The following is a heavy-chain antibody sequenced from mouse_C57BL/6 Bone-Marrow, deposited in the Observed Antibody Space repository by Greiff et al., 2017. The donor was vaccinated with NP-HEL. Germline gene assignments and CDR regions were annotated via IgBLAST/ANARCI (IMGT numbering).Heavy chain of an antibody. Sequence: QVQLQQSGPELVKPGASVKISCKASGYSFTSYYIHWVKQRPGQGLEWIGWIYPGSGNTKYNEKFKGKATLTADTSSSTAYMQLSSLTSEYSAVYYCATYYVQAWFAYWGRGTLVTVSA. CDR1: GYSFTSYY. CDR3: ATYYVQAWFAY. J-gene: IGHJ3*01. D-gene: IGHD1-1*01. V-gene: IGHV1-66*01. CDR2: IYPGSGNT.